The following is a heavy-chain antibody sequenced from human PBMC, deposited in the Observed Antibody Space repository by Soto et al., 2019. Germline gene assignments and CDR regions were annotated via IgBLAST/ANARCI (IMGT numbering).Heavy chain of an antibody. CDR2: INHSGST. Sequence: SETLSLTCAVYGGSFSGYYWSWIRQPPGKGLEWIGEINHSGSTNYNPSLKSRVTISVDTSKNQFSLKLSSVTAADTAVYYCARERARLLWFGESPRYFDYWGQGTLVTVSS. CDR3: ARERARLLWFGESPRYFDY. V-gene: IGHV4-34*01. J-gene: IGHJ4*02. D-gene: IGHD3-10*01. CDR1: GGSFSGYY.